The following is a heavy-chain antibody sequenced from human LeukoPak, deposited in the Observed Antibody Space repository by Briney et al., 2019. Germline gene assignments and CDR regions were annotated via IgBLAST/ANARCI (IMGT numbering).Heavy chain of an antibody. J-gene: IGHJ4*02. D-gene: IGHD6-19*01. Sequence: SETLSLTCTVSGGSIRMSTYYWGWIRQPPGKGLEWIGSIYHSGSTHYNPSLRSRVTMSVDTSKNQFTLKVTAVIAADTAVYYCMTNGTVTVAGTKFNYFDYWGQGALVTVSS. V-gene: IGHV4-39*01. CDR3: MTNGTVTVAGTKFNYFDY. CDR1: GGSIRMSTYY. CDR2: IYHSGST.